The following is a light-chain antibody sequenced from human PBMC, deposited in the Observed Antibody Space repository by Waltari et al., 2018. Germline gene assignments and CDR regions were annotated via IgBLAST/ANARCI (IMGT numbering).Light chain of an antibody. Sequence: QTVVTQEPSFSVSPGGTVTLTCGLSSGSVSTPHYPSWYQPTPGQAPRTLIYSTYTRSSGVPDRFSGSILGNKAALTITGAQADDECVYYCVLYMGLGISVFGGGTKLTVL. V-gene: IGLV8-61*01. CDR1: SGSVSTPHY. CDR3: VLYMGLGISV. J-gene: IGLJ3*02. CDR2: STY.